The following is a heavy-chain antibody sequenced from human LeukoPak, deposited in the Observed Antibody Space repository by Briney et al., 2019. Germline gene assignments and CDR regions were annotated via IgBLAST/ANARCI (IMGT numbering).Heavy chain of an antibody. CDR2: INHSGST. Sequence: SETLSLTCAVYGGSFSGYYWSWIRQPPGKGLEWIGEINHSGSTNYNPSLKSRVTISVDTSKNQFSLKLSSVTAADTAVYYCADDSGGYYYSWGQGTLVTVSS. J-gene: IGHJ4*02. CDR1: GGSFSGYY. CDR3: ADDSGGYYYS. D-gene: IGHD3-22*01. V-gene: IGHV4-34*01.